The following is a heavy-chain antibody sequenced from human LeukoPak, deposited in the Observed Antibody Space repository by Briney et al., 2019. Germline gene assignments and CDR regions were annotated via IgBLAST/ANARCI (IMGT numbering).Heavy chain of an antibody. J-gene: IGHJ4*02. CDR2: IYYSGST. Sequence: SETLSLTCTVSGGSISSSSYYWGWIRQPPGKGLEWIGSIYYSGSTYYNPSLKSRVTISVDTSKNQFSLKLSSVTAADTAVYYCARDQKVVGATNPDYWGQGTLVTVSS. D-gene: IGHD1-26*01. V-gene: IGHV4-39*07. CDR1: GGSISSSSYY. CDR3: ARDQKVVGATNPDY.